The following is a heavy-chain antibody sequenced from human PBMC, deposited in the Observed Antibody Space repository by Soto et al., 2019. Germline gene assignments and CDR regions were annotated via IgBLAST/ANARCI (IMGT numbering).Heavy chain of an antibody. CDR3: ARPMGVQGNDAFDI. Sequence: LRLSCAASGFTVSSNYMSWVRQAPGKGLEWVSVIYSGGSTYYADSVKGRFTISRDNSKNTLYLQMNSLRAEDTAVYYCARPMGVQGNDAFDIWGQGTMVTVSS. CDR2: IYSGGST. V-gene: IGHV3-53*01. D-gene: IGHD1-1*01. J-gene: IGHJ3*02. CDR1: GFTVSSNY.